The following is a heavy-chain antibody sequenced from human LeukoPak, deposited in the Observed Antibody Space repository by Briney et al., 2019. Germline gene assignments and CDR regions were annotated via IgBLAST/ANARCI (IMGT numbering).Heavy chain of an antibody. V-gene: IGHV3-30*02. CDR2: IHYDGSNK. Sequence: PGGSLRLSCAASGFTFSSYGMHWVRQAPGKGLEWVAFIHYDGSNKYYADSVKGRFTISRDNSKNTLYLQMNSLRAEDTALYYCAKDGLYYDGSEHVYYFDSWGQGTLVTVSS. J-gene: IGHJ4*02. CDR3: AKDGLYYDGSEHVYYFDS. CDR1: GFTFSSYG. D-gene: IGHD3-22*01.